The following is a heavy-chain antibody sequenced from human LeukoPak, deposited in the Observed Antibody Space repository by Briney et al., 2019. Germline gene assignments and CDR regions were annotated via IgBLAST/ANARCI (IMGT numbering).Heavy chain of an antibody. D-gene: IGHD6-13*01. CDR1: GYTFTSYG. V-gene: IGHV1-3*03. CDR2: INAGNGNT. Sequence: ASVKVSCKASGYTFTSYGISWVRQAPGQRLEWMGWINAGNGNTKYSQEFQGRVTITRDTSASTAYMELSSLRSEDMAVYYCARDDPYSSSWYYFDYWGQGTLVTVSS. CDR3: ARDDPYSSSWYYFDY. J-gene: IGHJ4*02.